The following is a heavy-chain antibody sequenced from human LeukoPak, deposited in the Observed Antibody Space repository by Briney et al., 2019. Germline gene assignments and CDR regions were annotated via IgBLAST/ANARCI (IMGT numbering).Heavy chain of an antibody. D-gene: IGHD5/OR15-5a*01. CDR1: GDSIRSSYYY. CDR2: ITHSGSP. J-gene: IGHJ4*02. Sequence: PSETLSLTCTVSGDSIRSSYYYWSWIRQPPGKGLEWIGDITHSGSPNYNPSLKSRFTVSVDTSKNQFSLKVTSVTAADTAVYYCARGLSTAGALDYWGQGTLVTVSS. CDR3: ARGLSTAGALDY. V-gene: IGHV4-39*07.